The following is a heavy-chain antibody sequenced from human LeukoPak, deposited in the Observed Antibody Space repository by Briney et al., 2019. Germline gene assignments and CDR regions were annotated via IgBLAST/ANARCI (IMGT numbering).Heavy chain of an antibody. Sequence: ASVKVSCKASGYTFTGYYIHWVRQAPGQGLEWMGWINPNSGGTNYAQKFQGRVTMTRDTSISTAYMELSRLRSDDTAVYYCAREPGYSSGWYGKTMYNWFDPWGQGTLVTVSS. D-gene: IGHD6-19*01. CDR1: GYTFTGYY. CDR3: AREPGYSSGWYGKTMYNWFDP. CDR2: INPNSGGT. J-gene: IGHJ5*02. V-gene: IGHV1-2*02.